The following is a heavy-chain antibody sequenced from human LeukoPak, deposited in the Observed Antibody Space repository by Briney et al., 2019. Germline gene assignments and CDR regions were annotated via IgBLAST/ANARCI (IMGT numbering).Heavy chain of an antibody. CDR3: ARWPSDY. CDR1: GFTFSSYA. J-gene: IGHJ4*02. CDR2: ISYDGSNK. V-gene: IGHV3-30-3*01. Sequence: PGGSLRLPCAASGFTFSSYAMHWVRQAPGKGLEWVAVISYDGSNKYYADSVKGRFTISRDNSKNTLYLQMNSLGAEDTAVYYCARWPSDYWGQGTLVTVSS.